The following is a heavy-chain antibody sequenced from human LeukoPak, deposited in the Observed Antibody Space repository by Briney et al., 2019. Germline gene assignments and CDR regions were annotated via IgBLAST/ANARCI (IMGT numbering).Heavy chain of an antibody. CDR3: ARDSYYDSSGYYSSEYFQH. CDR2: INPNSGGT. Sequence: ASVKVSCKASGYTLTGYYMHWVRQAPGQGLEWMGWINPNSGGTNYAQKFQGRVTMTRDTSISTAYMELSRLRSDDTAVYYCARDSYYDSSGYYSSEYFQHWGQGTLVTVSS. J-gene: IGHJ1*01. V-gene: IGHV1-2*02. D-gene: IGHD3-22*01. CDR1: GYTLTGYY.